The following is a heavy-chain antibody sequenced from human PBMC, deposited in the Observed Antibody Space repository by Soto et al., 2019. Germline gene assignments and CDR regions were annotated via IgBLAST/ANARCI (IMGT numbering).Heavy chain of an antibody. CDR3: AKKVTIYAVDPADY. Sequence: PGGSLRLSCAASGFTFSDFGMSWVRQAPGKGLEWVSVISASGDVTYYAASVKGRFTLSRDNSKNTLYLEMNSLTVADTAVYYCAKKVTIYAVDPADYWGQGTQVTVSS. J-gene: IGHJ4*02. CDR1: GFTFSDFG. V-gene: IGHV3-23*01. D-gene: IGHD3-3*01. CDR2: ISASGDVT.